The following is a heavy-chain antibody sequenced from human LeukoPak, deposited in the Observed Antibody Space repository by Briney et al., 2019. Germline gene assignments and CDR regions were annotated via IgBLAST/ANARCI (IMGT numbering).Heavy chain of an antibody. CDR3: AREYYSIDY. Sequence: PSETLSLTCTVSGGSISSYYWSWIRQPPGKGLEWIGYIYYSGSTNYNPSLKSRVTISVDTSKNQFSLKLSSVTAADTAVCYCAREYYSIDYWGQGTLVTVSS. CDR1: GGSISSYY. CDR2: IYYSGST. D-gene: IGHD3-10*01. J-gene: IGHJ4*02. V-gene: IGHV4-59*01.